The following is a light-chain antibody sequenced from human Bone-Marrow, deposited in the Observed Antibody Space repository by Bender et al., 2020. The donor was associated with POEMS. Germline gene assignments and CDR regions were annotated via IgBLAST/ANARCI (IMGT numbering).Light chain of an antibody. V-gene: IGLV3-25*03. Sequence: SYELTQPPSVSVSPGQTAIITCSGDALPKHFAYWYQQKPGQAPVLLIYKDTERSSGIPERFSGSTSGTTVTLTISGVQAEDEADYYCQSSDSTNTYEVFGGGTRLTV. J-gene: IGLJ2*01. CDR1: ALPKHF. CDR3: QSSDSTNTYEV. CDR2: KDT.